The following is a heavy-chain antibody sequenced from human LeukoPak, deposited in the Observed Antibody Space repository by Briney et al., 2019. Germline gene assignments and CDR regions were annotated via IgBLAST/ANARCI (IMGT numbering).Heavy chain of an antibody. CDR2: ISSSGSTI. D-gene: IGHD6-13*01. CDR1: GFTFSDYY. CDR3: AKLGIAALFINDY. Sequence: GGSLRLSCAASGFTFSDYYMSWIRQAPGKGLEWVSYISSSGSTIYYADSVKGRFTISRDNSKNTLYLQMNSLRAEDTAVYYCAKLGIAALFINDYWGQGTLVTVSS. V-gene: IGHV3-11*01. J-gene: IGHJ4*02.